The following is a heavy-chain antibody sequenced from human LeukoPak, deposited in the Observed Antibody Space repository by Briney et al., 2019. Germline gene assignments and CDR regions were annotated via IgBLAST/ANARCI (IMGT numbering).Heavy chain of an antibody. Sequence: PGGSLRLSCAASGFTFSSYSMNWVRQAPGKGLEWVSSISSSSSYIYYADSVKGRFTISRDNAKNSLYLQMNSLRAEDTALYHCARVTYDYYDSSGYNWFDPWGQGTLVTVSS. CDR3: ARVTYDYYDSSGYNWFDP. V-gene: IGHV3-21*04. D-gene: IGHD3-22*01. J-gene: IGHJ5*02. CDR2: ISSSSSYI. CDR1: GFTFSSYS.